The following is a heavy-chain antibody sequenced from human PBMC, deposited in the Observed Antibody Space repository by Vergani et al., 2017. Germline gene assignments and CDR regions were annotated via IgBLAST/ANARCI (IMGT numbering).Heavy chain of an antibody. CDR3: ARTYSSGWQYFDAFDI. V-gene: IGHV4-59*01. CDR1: GGSISSYY. D-gene: IGHD6-19*01. CDR2: IYYSGST. J-gene: IGHJ3*02. Sequence: QVQLQESGPGLVKPSETLSLTCTVSGGSISSYYWSWIRQPPGKGLEWIGYIYYSGSTNYNPSLKSRVNISVDPSKNQFSLKLSSVTAADTAVYYCARTYSSGWQYFDAFDIWGQGTMVTVSS.